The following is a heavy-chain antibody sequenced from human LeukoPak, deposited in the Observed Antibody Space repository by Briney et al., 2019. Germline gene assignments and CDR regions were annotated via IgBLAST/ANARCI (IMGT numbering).Heavy chain of an antibody. D-gene: IGHD2-2*01. J-gene: IGHJ6*02. CDR3: AKDRYQLLFPYYYYGMDV. CDR2: ISGSGGST. Sequence: PGGSLRLSCAASGFTFSSYAMSWVRQAPGKGLEWVSAISGSGGSTYYADSVKGRFTISRDNSRNTLYLQMNSLRAEDTAVYYCAKDRYQLLFPYYYYGMDVWGQGTMVTVSS. V-gene: IGHV3-23*01. CDR1: GFTFSSYA.